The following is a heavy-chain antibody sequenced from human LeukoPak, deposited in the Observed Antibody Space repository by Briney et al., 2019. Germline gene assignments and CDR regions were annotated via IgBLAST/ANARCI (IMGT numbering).Heavy chain of an antibody. CDR2: ISYNGGNK. V-gene: IGHV3-30*04. Sequence: PGGSLRLSCVASGFSFSHYAIHWVRQAPGKGLEWVSLISYNGGNKYYADSVKGRFTIDRDNSKNTVYLQMNSLRAEDTAVYYCAKDPTPIQAWGQGTLVTVSS. CDR1: GFSFSHYA. D-gene: IGHD5-18*01. CDR3: AKDPTPIQA. J-gene: IGHJ4*02.